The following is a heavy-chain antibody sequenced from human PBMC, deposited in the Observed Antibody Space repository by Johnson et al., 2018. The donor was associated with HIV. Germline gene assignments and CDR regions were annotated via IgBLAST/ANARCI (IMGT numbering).Heavy chain of an antibody. V-gene: IGHV3-72*01. CDR3: AKGGWFQLISKRRGAFDI. J-gene: IGHJ3*02. CDR2: SSDKTNSYTT. CDR1: GFTLTDHY. D-gene: IGHD2-2*01. Sequence: VQLVESGGGVVQPGRSLRLSCEASGFTLTDHYMDWVRQAPGKGLEWVGRSSDKTNSYTTEYAASVKGRFTISRDDSKNSLYLQMSSLQPEDTAVYYCAKGGWFQLISKRRGAFDIWGKGAMVTVSS.